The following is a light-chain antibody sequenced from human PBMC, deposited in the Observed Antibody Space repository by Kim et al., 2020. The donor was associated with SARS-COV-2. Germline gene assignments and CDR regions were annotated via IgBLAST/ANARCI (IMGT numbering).Light chain of an antibody. V-gene: IGKV1-33*01. CDR1: QDIINY. CDR2: DAS. CDR3: QQYDNLPIT. J-gene: IGKJ5*01. Sequence: DIQMTQSPSSLSASVGDRVTITCQASQDIINYLNWYQQKPGKAPKLLIYDASNLETGVPSRFSGSGSGTDFTFTISSLQPEDNATYYCQQYDNLPITFGQGTRLEIK.